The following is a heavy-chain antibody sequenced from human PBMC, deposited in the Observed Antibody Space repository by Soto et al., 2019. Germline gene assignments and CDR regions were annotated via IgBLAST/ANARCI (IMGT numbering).Heavy chain of an antibody. J-gene: IGHJ6*02. CDR3: ARDCRGGDGYPDQYYYGMDV. CDR2: IIPIFGTA. V-gene: IGHV1-69*13. D-gene: IGHD2-21*02. CDR1: GGTFSSYA. Sequence: SVKVSCKASGGTFSSYAISWVRQAPGQGLEWMGGIIPIFGTANYAQKFQGRVTITADESTSTAYMELSSLRSEDTAAYYCARDCRGGDGYPDQYYYGMDVWGQGNTVTVSS.